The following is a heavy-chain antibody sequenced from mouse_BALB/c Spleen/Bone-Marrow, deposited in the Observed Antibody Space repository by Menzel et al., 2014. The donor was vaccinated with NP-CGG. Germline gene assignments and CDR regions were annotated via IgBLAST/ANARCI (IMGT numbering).Heavy chain of an antibody. CDR1: GFDLSRYW. Sequence: EVKLMESGGGLVQPGGSLKLSCAASGFDLSRYWMSWVRQAPGKGLDWIGEFKPDSSTINYTPSLKDKFIISRDNAKNTLYLQMSKVRSEDTALYYCAPNWDRGFAYWGQGTLVTVSA. D-gene: IGHD4-1*01. V-gene: IGHV4-1*02. CDR3: APNWDRGFAY. CDR2: FKPDSSTI. J-gene: IGHJ3*01.